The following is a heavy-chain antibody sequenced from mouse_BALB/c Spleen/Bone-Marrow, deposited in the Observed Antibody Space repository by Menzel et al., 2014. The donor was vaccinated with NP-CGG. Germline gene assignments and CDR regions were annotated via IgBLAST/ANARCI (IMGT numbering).Heavy chain of an antibody. CDR3: ARSYGNYDAMDF. D-gene: IGHD2-10*02. CDR2: IDPSDSES. Sequence: VQLQQSGAELVEPGAPVKLSCKASGYTFTTYWMNWVKQRPGRGLEWIGKIDPSDSESHYSQKFKDKATLTVDKSSSTAYIQLSSLTSEDSAVYFCARSYGNYDAMDFWGQGTSVTVSS. CDR1: GYTFTTYW. V-gene: IGHV1-69*02. J-gene: IGHJ4*01.